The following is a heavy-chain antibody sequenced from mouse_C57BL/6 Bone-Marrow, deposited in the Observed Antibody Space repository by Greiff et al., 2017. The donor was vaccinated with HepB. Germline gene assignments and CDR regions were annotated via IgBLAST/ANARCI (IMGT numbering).Heavy chain of an antibody. CDR2: ISDGGSYT. V-gene: IGHV5-4*01. CDR3: ARALYSFFAY. J-gene: IGHJ3*01. D-gene: IGHD1-1*01. CDR1: GFTFSSYA. Sequence: EVQLQQSGGGLVKPGGSLKLSCAASGFTFSSYAMSWVRQTPEKRLEWVATISDGGSYTYYPDNVKGRFTISRDNAKNNLYLQMSHLKSEDTAMYYCARALYSFFAYWGQGTLVTVSA.